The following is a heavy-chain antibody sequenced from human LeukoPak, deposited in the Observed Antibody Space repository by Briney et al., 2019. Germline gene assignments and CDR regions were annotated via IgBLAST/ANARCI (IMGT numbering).Heavy chain of an antibody. D-gene: IGHD3-10*01. Sequence: PSETLSLTCTVSGGSISSYYWSWIRQPPGKGLEWIGYIYYSGSTNYNPSLKSRVTISVDTSKNQFSLKLSSVTAADTAVYYCARDRQEIGVFGELFNWFDPWGQGTLVTVSS. CDR2: IYYSGST. CDR1: GGSISSYY. J-gene: IGHJ5*02. CDR3: ARDRQEIGVFGELFNWFDP. V-gene: IGHV4-59*12.